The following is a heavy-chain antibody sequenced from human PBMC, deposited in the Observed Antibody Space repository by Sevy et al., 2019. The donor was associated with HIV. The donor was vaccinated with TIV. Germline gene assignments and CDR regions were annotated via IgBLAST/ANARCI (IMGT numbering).Heavy chain of an antibody. CDR2: INPNSGGT. J-gene: IGHJ4*02. CDR1: GYTFTGYY. Sequence: ASVKVSCKASGYTFTGYYMHWVRQAPGQGLEWMGWINPNSGGTNYAQKFQDRVTMTRDTSISTAYMELSRLRSDDTAVYYCARGLDLGYCSSTSCYREFDYWGQGTLVTVSS. CDR3: ARGLDLGYCSSTSCYREFDY. D-gene: IGHD2-2*02. V-gene: IGHV1-2*02.